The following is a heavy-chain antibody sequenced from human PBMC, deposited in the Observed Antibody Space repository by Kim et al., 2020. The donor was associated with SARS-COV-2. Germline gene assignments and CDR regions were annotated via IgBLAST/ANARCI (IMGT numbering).Heavy chain of an antibody. Sequence: SGKGRFTISRDKSKNTLYLQMTSLRAEDTAIYYCAKGLPYYDILPGYDHWGQGTLVTVSS. CDR3: AKGLPYYDILPGYDH. D-gene: IGHD3-9*01. V-gene: IGHV3-23*01. J-gene: IGHJ4*02.